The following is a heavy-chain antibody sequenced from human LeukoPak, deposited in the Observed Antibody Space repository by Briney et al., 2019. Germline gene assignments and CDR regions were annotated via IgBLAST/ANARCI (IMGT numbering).Heavy chain of an antibody. CDR3: ARMAVAGQYNDY. V-gene: IGHV3-48*03. Sequence: GGSLRLSCVASGFTFSSYEMKWVRQAPGKGLEWASYISSSGDSLYYADSVKGRFTISRDNARNSLYLQMNSLRAEDTAIYYCARMAVAGQYNDYWGQGTLVTVSS. CDR1: GFTFSSYE. CDR2: ISSSGDSL. D-gene: IGHD6-19*01. J-gene: IGHJ4*02.